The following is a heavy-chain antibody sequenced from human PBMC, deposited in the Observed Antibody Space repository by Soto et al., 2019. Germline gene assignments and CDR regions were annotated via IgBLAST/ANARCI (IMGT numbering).Heavy chain of an antibody. CDR2: IKEDGSEK. CDR1: GFTFSNYW. D-gene: IGHD2-21*01. V-gene: IGHV3-7*01. CDR3: SRDVVVGDKALNY. Sequence: GGSLRLSCAASGFTFSNYWMTWVRQAPGKGLEWVANIKEDGSEKHYVDSVKGRFTISRDNAKNSLYLQMNCLRVEDTAVYFCSRDVVVGDKALNYWGQGALVTVSS. J-gene: IGHJ4*02.